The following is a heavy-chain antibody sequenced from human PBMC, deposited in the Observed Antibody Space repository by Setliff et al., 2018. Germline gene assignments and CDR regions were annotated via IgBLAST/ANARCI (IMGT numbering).Heavy chain of an antibody. J-gene: IGHJ4*02. CDR3: ARLRGAIDY. Sequence: PSETLSLTCTVSGGSISSYYWSWIRQPPGKRLEWIGYIYYSGSTNYNPSLESRVTISVDTSKNQFSLRLNSATAADTAVYYCARLRGAIDYWGQGTLVTV. D-gene: IGHD3-16*01. V-gene: IGHV4-59*01. CDR1: GGSISSYY. CDR2: IYYSGST.